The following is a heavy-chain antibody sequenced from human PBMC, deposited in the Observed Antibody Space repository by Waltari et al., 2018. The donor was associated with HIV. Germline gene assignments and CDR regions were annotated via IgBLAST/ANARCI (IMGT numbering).Heavy chain of an antibody. CDR1: GYSFHTHG. J-gene: IGHJ4*02. D-gene: IGHD3-16*02. V-gene: IGHV1-18*04. Sequence: QIQLLQSGAEGKKPGASVRVSCKASGYSFHTHGITWVRQAAGQGLEWIGWISVKDGRTNSAQNLQGRVTMTSDPSTSTVYMELRTLRSDDTAVYYCAIGSWGEVSFGYWGQGTLVTVSS. CDR2: ISVKDGRT. CDR3: AIGSWGEVSFGY.